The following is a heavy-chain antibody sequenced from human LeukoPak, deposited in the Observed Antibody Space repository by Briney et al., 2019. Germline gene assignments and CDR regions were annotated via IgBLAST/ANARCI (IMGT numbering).Heavy chain of an antibody. CDR2: IIPILGIA. D-gene: IGHD3-22*01. CDR1: GGTFSSYA. V-gene: IGHV1-69*04. J-gene: IGHJ4*02. CDR3: ARDLYYYDSSGYTRD. Sequence: SVKVSCKASGGTFSSYAISWVRQAPGQGLEWMGRIIPILGIANYAQKFQGRVTITADKSTSTAYMELSSLRSEDTAVYYCARDLYYYDSSGYTRDWGQRTLVTVSS.